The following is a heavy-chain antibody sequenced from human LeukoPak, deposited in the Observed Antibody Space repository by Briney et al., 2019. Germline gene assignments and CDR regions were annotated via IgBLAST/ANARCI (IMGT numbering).Heavy chain of an antibody. Sequence: GGSLRLSCAASGFTFRDYSMNWVRQAPGKGLEWLSFISSSSGNYMSAIYYADSVKGRFTISRDNARNSLFLQMNSLRAEDTAVYYCARVRGGSGSYYNYIDYWGQGNLVTVSS. CDR3: ARVRGGSGSYYNYIDY. J-gene: IGHJ4*02. CDR1: GFTFRDYS. V-gene: IGHV3-48*04. CDR2: ISSSSGNYMSAI. D-gene: IGHD3-10*01.